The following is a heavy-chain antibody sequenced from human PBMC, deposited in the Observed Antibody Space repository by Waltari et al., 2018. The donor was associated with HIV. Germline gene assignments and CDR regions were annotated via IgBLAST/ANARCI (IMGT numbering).Heavy chain of an antibody. D-gene: IGHD2-21*01. CDR2: FDPEDGET. CDR1: GYNLTEFS. V-gene: IGHV1-24*01. J-gene: IGHJ6*02. Sequence: QVQLVQSGAEVKKPGASVKVSCKVSGYNLTEFSMHWVRQAPGKGLEWMGGFDPEDGETIYAQKFQGRVTMTEDTSTDTAYMELSSLRSEDTAVYYCATAARRGGDVYYYGMDVWGQGTTVTVSS. CDR3: ATAARRGGDVYYYGMDV.